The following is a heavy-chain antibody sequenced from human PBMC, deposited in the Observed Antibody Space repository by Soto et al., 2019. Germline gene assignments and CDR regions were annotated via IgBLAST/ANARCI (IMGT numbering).Heavy chain of an antibody. D-gene: IGHD4-17*01. CDR1: GFTFSSYA. J-gene: IGHJ6*02. CDR3: ARENTAYGDYGYYYYYGMDV. CDR2: ISYDGSNK. V-gene: IGHV3-30-3*01. Sequence: GGSLRLSCAASGFTFSSYAMHWVRQAPGKGLEWVAVISYDGSNKYYADSVKGRFTISRDNSKNTLYLQMNSLRAEDTAVYYCARENTAYGDYGYYYYYGMDVWGQGTTVTVSS.